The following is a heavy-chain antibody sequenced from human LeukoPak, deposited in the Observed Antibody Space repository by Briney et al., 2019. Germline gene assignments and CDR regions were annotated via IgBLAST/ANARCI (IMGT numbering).Heavy chain of an antibody. J-gene: IGHJ5*02. V-gene: IGHV3-21*01. CDR3: ARSTTMIVDWFDP. CDR2: ITSGSDYI. D-gene: IGHD3-22*01. CDR1: GFTFSSYS. Sequence: GGSLRLSCAASGFTFSSYSMNWVRQAPGKGLEWVASITSGSDYIYYADSVKGRFTISRDNAKNSLYLQMNSLRAEDTAVYFCARSTTMIVDWFDPWGQGTLVTVSS.